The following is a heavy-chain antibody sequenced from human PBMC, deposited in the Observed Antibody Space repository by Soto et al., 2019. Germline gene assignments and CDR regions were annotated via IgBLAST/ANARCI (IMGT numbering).Heavy chain of an antibody. J-gene: IGHJ4*02. CDR1: GFTFSSYG. CDR2: ISYDGSNK. CDR3: AKDLSPLYGGNGGYFDY. Sequence: QVQLVESGGGVVQPGRSLRLSCAASGFTFSSYGMHWVRQAPGKGLEWVAVISYDGSNKYYADSVKGRFTISRDNSKNTLYLQMHSLTAEDTAVYYCAKDLSPLYGGNGGYFDYWGQGTLVTVSS. D-gene: IGHD4-17*01. V-gene: IGHV3-30*18.